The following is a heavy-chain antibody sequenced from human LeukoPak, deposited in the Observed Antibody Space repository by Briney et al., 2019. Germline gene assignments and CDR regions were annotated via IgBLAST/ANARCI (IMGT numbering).Heavy chain of an antibody. Sequence: PGGSLRLSCEASGFTFSTHWMSWVRQSPGKGLEWVGNINQDGSEKHFVDSMRGRFTISRDNAKNSLYLQMNSLRAEDTAVYYCARGIMGAQIDYWGQGTLVTVSS. CDR2: INQDGSEK. CDR3: ARGIMGAQIDY. CDR1: GFTFSTHW. D-gene: IGHD1-26*01. V-gene: IGHV3-7*01. J-gene: IGHJ4*02.